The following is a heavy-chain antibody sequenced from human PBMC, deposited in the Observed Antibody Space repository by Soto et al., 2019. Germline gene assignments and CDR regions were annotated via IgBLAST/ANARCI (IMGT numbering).Heavy chain of an antibody. D-gene: IGHD3-22*01. CDR1: GFTFSSYA. V-gene: IGHV3-30-3*01. Sequence: GGSLRLSCAASGFTFSSYAMHWVRQAPSKGLEWVAVISYDGSNKYYADSVKGRFTISRDNSKNTLYLQMNSLRAEDTAVYYCARSVYYDSSGSPFDYWGQGTLVTVSS. CDR3: ARSVYYDSSGSPFDY. CDR2: ISYDGSNK. J-gene: IGHJ4*02.